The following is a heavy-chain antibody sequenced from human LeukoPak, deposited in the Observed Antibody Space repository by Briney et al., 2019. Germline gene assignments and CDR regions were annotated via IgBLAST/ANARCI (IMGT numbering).Heavy chain of an antibody. CDR3: AKDNSRGDAFDI. V-gene: IGHV3-30*18. J-gene: IGHJ3*02. Sequence: GGSLRLSCAASGFTFSSYEMNWVRQAPGKGLEWVAVISYDGSNKYYADSVKGRFTISRDNSKNTLYLQMNSLRAEDTAVYYCAKDNSRGDAFDIWGQGTMVTVSS. CDR1: GFTFSSYE. CDR2: ISYDGSNK.